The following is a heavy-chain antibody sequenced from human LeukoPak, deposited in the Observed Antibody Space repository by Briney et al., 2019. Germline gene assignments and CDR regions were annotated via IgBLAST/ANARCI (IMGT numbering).Heavy chain of an antibody. D-gene: IGHD5-24*01. Sequence: PSETLSLTCTVSCRSIYSHYWSWIRQPAGKGLEWIGHMFPSDYTNYSPSLKSRVTISLDKSKNQFTLKLSSVTAADTAVYYCAIEFDPQRDGFPDAFDLWGPGTWVTVSS. V-gene: IGHV4-4*07. CDR1: CRSIYSHY. CDR3: AIEFDPQRDGFPDAFDL. CDR2: MFPSDYT. J-gene: IGHJ3*01.